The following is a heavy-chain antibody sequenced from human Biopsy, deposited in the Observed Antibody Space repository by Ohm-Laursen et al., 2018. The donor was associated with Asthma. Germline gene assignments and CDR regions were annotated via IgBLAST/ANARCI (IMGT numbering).Heavy chain of an antibody. CDR1: GFMFRSFG. CDR2: ISYDGNHK. Sequence: SLRLSCAASGFMFRSFGMHWDRQAPGKGLEWVAVISYDGNHKFYEDSVKGRFTISRDNSKNTLYLQVNSLRTEDTAVYYCAKRRGYSGHDNDYWGQGTLVIVSS. V-gene: IGHV3-30*18. D-gene: IGHD5-12*01. J-gene: IGHJ4*02. CDR3: AKRRGYSGHDNDY.